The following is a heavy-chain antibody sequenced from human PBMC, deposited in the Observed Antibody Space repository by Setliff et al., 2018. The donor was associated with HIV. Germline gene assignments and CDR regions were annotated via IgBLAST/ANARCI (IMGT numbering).Heavy chain of an antibody. D-gene: IGHD3-3*01. CDR2: INVNNDAT. CDR1: GYTFTSHY. Sequence: ASVKVSCKASGYTFTSHYIHWVRQAPGQGLEWMGWINVNNDATNYAQKFQGRVSMTRDTSISTAYMELRSLTSDDTAVYYCASLDFWSGYMWGQGTLVTAPQ. CDR3: ASLDFWSGYM. J-gene: IGHJ4*02. V-gene: IGHV1-2*02.